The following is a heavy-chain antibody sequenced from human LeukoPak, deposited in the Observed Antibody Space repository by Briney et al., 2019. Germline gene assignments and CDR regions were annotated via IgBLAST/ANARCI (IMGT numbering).Heavy chain of an antibody. D-gene: IGHD2-15*01. CDR2: IYTSGST. CDR1: GGSISSGSYY. J-gene: IGHJ4*02. Sequence: KASETLSLTCTVSGGSISSGSYYWSWIRQPAGKGLEWIGRIYTSGSTNYNPSLKSRVTMSVDTSKNQFSLKLSSVTAADTAVYYCAREVVIAATYDYWGQGTLVTVSS. V-gene: IGHV4-61*02. CDR3: AREVVIAATYDY.